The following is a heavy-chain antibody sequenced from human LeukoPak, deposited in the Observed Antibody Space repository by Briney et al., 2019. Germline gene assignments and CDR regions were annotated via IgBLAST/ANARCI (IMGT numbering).Heavy chain of an antibody. D-gene: IGHD4-17*01. Sequence: GGSLRLSCAASGFTFSSYNMNWVRQAPGKGLEWVAVISYDRSNKYYADSVKGRFTISRDNSKNTLYLQMNSLRAEDTAVYYCARATGVYGDYESWGQGTLVTVSS. CDR3: ARATGVYGDYES. CDR2: ISYDRSNK. CDR1: GFTFSSYN. V-gene: IGHV3-30-3*01. J-gene: IGHJ5*02.